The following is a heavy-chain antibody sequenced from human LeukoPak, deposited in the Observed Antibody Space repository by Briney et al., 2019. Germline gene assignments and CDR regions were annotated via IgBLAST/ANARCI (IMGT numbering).Heavy chain of an antibody. CDR3: AKGFVPTNVVVPAAVNYYYGMDV. D-gene: IGHD2-2*01. CDR2: ITGDDIGT. J-gene: IGHJ6*04. CDR1: GFTFDDYA. Sequence: GGSLRLSCAASGFTFDDYAMHWVRQAPGKGLEWVALITGDDIGTYYGDSVKGRFTISRDNSKNSLYLQMNSLRSEDTALYYCAKGFVPTNVVVPAAVNYYYGMDVWGKGTTVIVSS. V-gene: IGHV3-43*02.